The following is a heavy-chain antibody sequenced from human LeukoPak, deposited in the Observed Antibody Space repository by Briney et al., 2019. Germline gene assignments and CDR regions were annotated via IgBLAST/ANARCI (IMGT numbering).Heavy chain of an antibody. D-gene: IGHD5-18*01. CDR2: ISSGSSYI. CDR1: GFTFSTYT. J-gene: IGHJ6*02. CDR3: ASDPPSYGPLGGMDV. Sequence: PGGSLRLSCAASGFTFSTYTMNWVRQAPGKGLEWVSSISSGSSYIYYVDSVKGRFTISRDNAKNSLYLQMNSLRAEDTAVYYCASDPPSYGPLGGMDVWGQGTTVTVSS. V-gene: IGHV3-21*01.